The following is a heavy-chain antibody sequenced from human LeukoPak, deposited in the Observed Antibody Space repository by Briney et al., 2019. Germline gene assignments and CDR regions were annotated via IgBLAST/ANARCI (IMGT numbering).Heavy chain of an antibody. D-gene: IGHD6-19*01. J-gene: IGHJ4*02. Sequence: SETLSLTCTVSGGSMSPYHWGWIRQPPGKGLEWTGYIYYSGSTNYNPSLNSRVTISVDTSKNQFSLRLSSVTAADTAIYYCARAVSGRFDYWGRGALVTVSS. V-gene: IGHV4-59*08. CDR3: ARAVSGRFDY. CDR1: GGSMSPYH. CDR2: IYYSGST.